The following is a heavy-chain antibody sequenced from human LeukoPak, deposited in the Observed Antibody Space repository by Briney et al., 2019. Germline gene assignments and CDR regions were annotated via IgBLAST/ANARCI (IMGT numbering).Heavy chain of an antibody. V-gene: IGHV3-53*01. CDR3: ARGSRVTTRLDAFDI. Sequence: GGSLRLSCAASGFTVSSYHMSWVRQAPGKGLEWVSTIYSGGSIYYADSVKGRFTISRDNSKNTLYLQINSLRAEDTAVYYCARGSRVTTRLDAFDIWGQGTMVTVSS. CDR2: IYSGGSI. D-gene: IGHD4-17*01. CDR1: GFTVSSYH. J-gene: IGHJ3*02.